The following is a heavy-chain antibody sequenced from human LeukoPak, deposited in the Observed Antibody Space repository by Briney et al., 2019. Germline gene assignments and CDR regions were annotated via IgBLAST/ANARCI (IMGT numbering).Heavy chain of an antibody. CDR3: ARDRADSSSWSDY. V-gene: IGHV3-7*01. CDR1: GFTFSSYW. J-gene: IGHJ4*02. D-gene: IGHD6-13*01. CDR2: IKQDGSEK. Sequence: GGSLRLSCAASGFTFSSYWMSWVRQAPGKGLEWVANIKQDGSEKYYVDSVKGRFTISRDNAKNSLYLQMNSLRAEDTAVYHCARDRADSSSWSDYWGQGTLVTVSS.